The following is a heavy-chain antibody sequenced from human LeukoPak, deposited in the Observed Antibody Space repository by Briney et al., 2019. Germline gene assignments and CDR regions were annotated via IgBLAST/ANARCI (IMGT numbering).Heavy chain of an antibody. V-gene: IGHV3-48*03. CDR1: GFTFSSYE. CDR3: VKDLMRYIWFGES. D-gene: IGHD3-10*01. CDR2: IINSGSTK. Sequence: PGGSLRLSCAASGFTFSSYEMNWVRQAPGEGREWVSYIINSGSTKYYADSVKGRFTISRDNAKNSLYLQMNSLRAEDTAVYYCVKDLMRYIWFGESWGQGTLVTVSS. J-gene: IGHJ5*02.